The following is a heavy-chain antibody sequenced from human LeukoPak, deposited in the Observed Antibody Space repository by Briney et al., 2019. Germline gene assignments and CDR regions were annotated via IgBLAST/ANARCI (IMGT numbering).Heavy chain of an antibody. V-gene: IGHV3-30*02. J-gene: IGHJ4*02. CDR2: IRYDGSNK. D-gene: IGHD2-2*01. CDR3: AKDLEYIVVVPAALDY. Sequence: GGSLRLSCAASGFTFSSYGMHWVRQAPGKGLEWVAFIRYDGSNKYYADSVKGRFTISRGNSKNTLYLQMNSQRAEDTAVYYCAKDLEYIVVVPAALDYWGQGTLVTVSS. CDR1: GFTFSSYG.